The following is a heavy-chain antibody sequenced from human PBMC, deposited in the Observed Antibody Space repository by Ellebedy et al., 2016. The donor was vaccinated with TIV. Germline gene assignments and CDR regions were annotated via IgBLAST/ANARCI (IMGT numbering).Heavy chain of an antibody. CDR1: RYTFTGYY. J-gene: IGHJ3*02. V-gene: IGHV1-3*01. Sequence: ASVKVSXKASRYTFTGYYMHWVRQAPGQRFEWMGWIYAGNGNTKYSQKFQGRVTITRDTSASTAYMELSSLRSEDTAVYYCAREVYSSSWYRRPDDAFDIWGQGTMVTVSS. CDR3: AREVYSSSWYRRPDDAFDI. CDR2: IYAGNGNT. D-gene: IGHD6-13*01.